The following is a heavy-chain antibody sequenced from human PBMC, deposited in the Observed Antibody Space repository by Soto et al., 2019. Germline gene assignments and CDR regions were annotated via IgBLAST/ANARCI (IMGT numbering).Heavy chain of an antibody. CDR1: GFTFSSYS. V-gene: IGHV3-21*01. J-gene: IGHJ4*02. D-gene: IGHD3-10*01. CDR3: ATTSYYYGSGSYYIDY. CDR2: ISSSSYI. Sequence: PGGSLRLSCAASGFTFSSYSMNWVRQAPGKGLEWVSSISSSSYIYYADSVKGRFTISRDNAKNSLYLQMNSLRAEDTAVYYCATTSYYYGSGSYYIDYWGQGTLVTVPQ.